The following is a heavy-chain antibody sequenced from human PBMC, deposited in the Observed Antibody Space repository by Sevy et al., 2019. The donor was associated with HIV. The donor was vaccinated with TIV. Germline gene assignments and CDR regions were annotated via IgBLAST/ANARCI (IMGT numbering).Heavy chain of an antibody. D-gene: IGHD3-10*01. Sequence: GGSLRLSCAASGFTVNSDYMSWVRQAPGQGLESVSVVYSGGTTYYADSVKGRFTISRDNSKNILYLQMNSLRAEDTAVYYCARHISFGELGSWFDPWGQGTLVTVSS. CDR1: GFTVNSDY. J-gene: IGHJ5*02. CDR2: VYSGGTT. CDR3: ARHISFGELGSWFDP. V-gene: IGHV3-53*01.